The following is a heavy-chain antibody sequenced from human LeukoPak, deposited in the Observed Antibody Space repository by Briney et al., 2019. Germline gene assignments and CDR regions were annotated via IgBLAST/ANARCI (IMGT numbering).Heavy chain of an antibody. CDR2: IYYSGST. D-gene: IGHD2-21*02. Sequence: SQTLSLTCTVSGGSINSGDYYWSWIRQPPGKGLEWIVYIYYSGSTYYNPSLKSRVTISVDTSKNQFSMKLSSVTAADTAVYYCARAVVVTAREYYFDYWGQGTLVTVSS. J-gene: IGHJ4*02. CDR1: GGSINSGDYY. V-gene: IGHV4-30-4*01. CDR3: ARAVVVTAREYYFDY.